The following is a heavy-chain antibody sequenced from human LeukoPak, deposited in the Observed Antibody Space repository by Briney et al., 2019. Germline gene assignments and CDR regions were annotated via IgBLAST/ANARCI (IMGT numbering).Heavy chain of an antibody. CDR2: ISYDGSDK. CDR1: GFTISTYG. V-gene: IGHV3-30*03. D-gene: IGHD3-3*01. Sequence: GRSLRLSCAASGFTISTYGMHWVRQAPGKGLEWVALISYDGSDKYYADSVKGRFTISRDNAKNSLYLQMNSLRAEDTAVYYCARARNYDFWSGRDNWFDPWGQGTLVTVSS. J-gene: IGHJ5*02. CDR3: ARARNYDFWSGRDNWFDP.